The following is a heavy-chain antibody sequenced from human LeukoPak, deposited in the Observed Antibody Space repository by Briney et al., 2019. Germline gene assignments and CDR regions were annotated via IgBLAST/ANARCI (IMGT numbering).Heavy chain of an antibody. Sequence: QPGGSLRLSCGASGFTFSRYAMHWVRQAPGKGLEWVAVISFDGGNEYYADSVKGRFTISRDNSKNTLYLQMNSLRVEDTAVYYCARGGDITMMVVVIPDPFDIWGQGTMVTVSS. D-gene: IGHD3-22*01. V-gene: IGHV3-30-3*01. CDR2: ISFDGGNE. J-gene: IGHJ3*02. CDR1: GFTFSRYA. CDR3: ARGGDITMMVVVIPDPFDI.